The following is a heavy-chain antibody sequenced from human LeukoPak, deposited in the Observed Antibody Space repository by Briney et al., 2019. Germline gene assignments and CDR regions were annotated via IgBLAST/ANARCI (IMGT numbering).Heavy chain of an antibody. CDR1: GFTFSSYW. V-gene: IGHV3-7*01. Sequence: PGGSLRLSCAASGFTFSSYWMSWVRQAPGKGLEWVANIKQDGSEKYYVDSVKGRFTISRDNAKNSLYLQMNSLRAEDTAVYYCARGRGAARLYYYYYMDVWGKGTTVTVSS. J-gene: IGHJ6*03. CDR3: ARGRGAARLYYYYYMDV. D-gene: IGHD6-6*01. CDR2: IKQDGSEK.